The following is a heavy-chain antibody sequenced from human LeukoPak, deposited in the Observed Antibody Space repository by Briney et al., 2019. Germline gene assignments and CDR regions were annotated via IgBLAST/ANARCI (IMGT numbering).Heavy chain of an antibody. V-gene: IGHV4-59*01. D-gene: IGHD1-14*01. J-gene: IGHJ4*02. CDR3: ARDAGRNRFDY. CDR1: GGSISSYY. Sequence: PSETLSLTCTVSGGSISSYYWSWIRQPPGKGLEWIGYIYYSGSTNYNPSLKSRVTISVDTSKNQFSLKLSSVTAADTAVYYCARDAGRNRFDYWGQGTLVTGSS. CDR2: IYYSGST.